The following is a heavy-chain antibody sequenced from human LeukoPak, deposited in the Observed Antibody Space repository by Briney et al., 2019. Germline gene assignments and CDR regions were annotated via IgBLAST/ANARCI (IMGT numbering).Heavy chain of an antibody. CDR3: ASAYCGGDCTPYWYFDL. CDR1: GGSIVSHY. V-gene: IGHV4-30-4*08. Sequence: PSETLSLTCTVSGGSIVSHYWNWIRQPPGKGLEWIGYIYYIGNTFYNPSLKSRVTISVDTSKNQFSLKLSSVTAADTAVYYCASAYCGGDCTPYWYFDLWGRGTLVTVSS. D-gene: IGHD2-21*02. CDR2: IYYIGNT. J-gene: IGHJ2*01.